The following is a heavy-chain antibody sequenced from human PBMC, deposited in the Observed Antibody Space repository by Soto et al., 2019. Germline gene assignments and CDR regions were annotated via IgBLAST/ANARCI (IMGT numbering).Heavy chain of an antibody. J-gene: IGHJ6*02. CDR1: GGSISSXX. CDR3: ARGDPLLWFGERVYYGMDV. CDR2: IYYSGST. Sequence: QVQLQESGPGLVKPSETLSLTCTVSGGSISSXXXXWXRQPPGKGLEXXXYIYYSGSTNYNPSLKSRVTISVDTSKNQFSLKLSSVTAADTAVYYCARGDPLLWFGERVYYGMDVWGQGTTVTVSS. D-gene: IGHD3-10*01. V-gene: IGHV4-59*01.